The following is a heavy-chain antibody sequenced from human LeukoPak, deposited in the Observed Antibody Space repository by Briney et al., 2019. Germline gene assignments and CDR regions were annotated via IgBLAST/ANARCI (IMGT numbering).Heavy chain of an antibody. D-gene: IGHD3-22*01. CDR2: IYGSGST. Sequence: PSQTLSLTCTVSGGSINSGTYFWAWIRQPAGKGLEYIGRIYGSGSTNYNPSLKSRVTISVDTSKNQFSLKLSSVTAADTAVYYCARDEYYDSSGYHFDIWGQGTMVTVSS. J-gene: IGHJ3*02. CDR3: ARDEYYDSSGYHFDI. CDR1: GGSINSGTYF. V-gene: IGHV4-61*02.